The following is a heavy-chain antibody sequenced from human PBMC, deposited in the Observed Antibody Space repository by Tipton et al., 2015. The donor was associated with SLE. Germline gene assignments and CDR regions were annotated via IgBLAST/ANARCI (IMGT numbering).Heavy chain of an antibody. V-gene: IGHV1-69*05. CDR2: IIPIFGTA. J-gene: IGHJ4*02. D-gene: IGHD6-13*01. Sequence: QSGAEVKKPGSSVKVSCKASGGTFSSYAISWVRQAPGQGLEWMGGIIPIFGTANYAQKFQGRVTITTDESTSTAYMELSSLRSQDTAVYYCARANPIAAAGIDFDYWGQGTLVTVAS. CDR1: GGTFSSYA. CDR3: ARANPIAAAGIDFDY.